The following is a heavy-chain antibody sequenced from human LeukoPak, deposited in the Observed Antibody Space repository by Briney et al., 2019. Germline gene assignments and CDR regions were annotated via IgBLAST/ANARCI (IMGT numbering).Heavy chain of an antibody. Sequence: PGGSLRLSCAASGFTFSSYAMSWVRQAPGKGLEWVSLISGDGGSTYYADSVKGRFTISRDNSKNSLYLQMNSLRTEDTALYYCAKDIGRAVAATFYYYYGMDVWGQGTTVTVSS. CDR3: AKDIGRAVAATFYYYYGMDV. CDR2: ISGDGGST. CDR1: GFTFSSYA. J-gene: IGHJ6*02. V-gene: IGHV3-43*02. D-gene: IGHD2-15*01.